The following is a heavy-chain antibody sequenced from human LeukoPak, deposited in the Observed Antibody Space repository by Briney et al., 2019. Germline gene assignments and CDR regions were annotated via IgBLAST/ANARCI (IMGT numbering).Heavy chain of an antibody. CDR1: GGSISSSSYY. V-gene: IGHV4-39*02. D-gene: IGHD6-13*01. Sequence: SETLSLTCTVSGGSISSSSYYWGWIRQPPGKGLEWIGSIYYSGSTYYNPSLKSRVTISVDTSKNQFSLKLSSVTAADTAVYYCARDSEYSSSWYEAFDYWGQGTLVTVSS. CDR2: IYYSGST. CDR3: ARDSEYSSSWYEAFDY. J-gene: IGHJ4*02.